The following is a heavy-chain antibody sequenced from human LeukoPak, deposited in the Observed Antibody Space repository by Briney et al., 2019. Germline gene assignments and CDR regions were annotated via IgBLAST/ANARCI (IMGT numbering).Heavy chain of an antibody. CDR3: AREIGSSWYENWFDP. CDR2: INPNSGGT. Sequence: ASVKVSCKASGYTFTGYYMHWVRQAPGQGLEWMGWINPNSGGTNYAQKFQGRVTMTRDTSISTAYMELSRLRSDDTAVYYCAREIGSSWYENWFDPWGQGTLVTVSS. J-gene: IGHJ5*02. V-gene: IGHV1-2*02. D-gene: IGHD6-13*01. CDR1: GYTFTGYY.